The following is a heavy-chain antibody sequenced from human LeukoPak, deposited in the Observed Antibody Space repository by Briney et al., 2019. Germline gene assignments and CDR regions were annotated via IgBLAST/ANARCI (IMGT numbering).Heavy chain of an antibody. V-gene: IGHV3-73*01. J-gene: IGHJ4*02. CDR2: IRSKANSCAT. Sequence: GSLRPSCAASGFTLSGSAMHWVRQASGKGLEWVGRIRSKANSCATAYAASVKGRFTISRDDSKNTAYLQMNSLKTEDTAVYYCTRHFGDIAIFPADYYGSGSPLRFDYWGQGTLVTVSS. CDR3: TRHFGDIAIFPADYYGSGSPLRFDY. CDR1: GFTLSGSA. D-gene: IGHD3-10*01.